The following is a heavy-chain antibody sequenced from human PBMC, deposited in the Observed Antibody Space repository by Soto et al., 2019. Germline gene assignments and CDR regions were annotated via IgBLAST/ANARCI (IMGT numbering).Heavy chain of an antibody. CDR1: VGSINSGDYY. CDR3: ARAYYGSGREDAFDI. V-gene: IGHV4-30-4*01. CDR2: IYYSGST. D-gene: IGHD3-10*01. J-gene: IGHJ3*02. Sequence: QVQLQESGPGLVKPSQTLSLTCTVSVGSINSGDYYWSWIRQPPGKGLEWIGYIYYSGSTYYNPSLRSRVPRSIDTSKNPFSLNLSSVTAAATAVYYCARAYYGSGREDAFDIWGQGTMVTVSS.